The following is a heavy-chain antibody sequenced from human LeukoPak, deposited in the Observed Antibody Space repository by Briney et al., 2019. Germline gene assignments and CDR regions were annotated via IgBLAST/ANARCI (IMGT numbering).Heavy chain of an antibody. CDR3: ARATYDSSGYPPDY. CDR1: GFTFSSYE. CDR2: ISSSGSTI. D-gene: IGHD3-22*01. Sequence: QPGGSLRLSCVASGFTFSSYEMNWVRQAPGKGLEWVPYISSSGSTIYYADSVKGRFTISRDNAKNSLYLQMNSLRAEDTAVYYCARATYDSSGYPPDYWGQGTLVTVSS. J-gene: IGHJ4*02. V-gene: IGHV3-48*03.